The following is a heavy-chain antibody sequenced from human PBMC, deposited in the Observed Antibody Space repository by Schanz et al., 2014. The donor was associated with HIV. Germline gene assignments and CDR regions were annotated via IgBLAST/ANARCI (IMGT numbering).Heavy chain of an antibody. Sequence: QVHLVESGGGVVQPGRSLRLSCAASGFTFSTNDMHWVRQVPGKGLEWVAVISHNGNNDYYAESVKGRVTISRDNSKNTLYLQMTTLRIDDTAVYYCAKTEYDSRGHSQSHFDYWGQGTLVTVSS. CDR1: GFTFSTND. D-gene: IGHD3-22*01. CDR2: ISHNGNND. J-gene: IGHJ4*02. V-gene: IGHV3-30*18. CDR3: AKTEYDSRGHSQSHFDY.